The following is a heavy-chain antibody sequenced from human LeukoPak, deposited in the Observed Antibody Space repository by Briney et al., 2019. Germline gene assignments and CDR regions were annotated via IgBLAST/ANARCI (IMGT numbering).Heavy chain of an antibody. CDR1: GYSFTNYW. D-gene: IGHD4-17*01. J-gene: IGHJ4*02. Sequence: KPGESLKISCKDSGYSFTNYWIGWVRQMPGKGLEWMGIIYPGDSDTRYSPSFQGQVIISADKSINTAYLQWSSLKASDTAMYYCARHRGDYGDSHFDYWGQGTLVTVSS. V-gene: IGHV5-51*01. CDR2: IYPGDSDT. CDR3: ARHRGDYGDSHFDY.